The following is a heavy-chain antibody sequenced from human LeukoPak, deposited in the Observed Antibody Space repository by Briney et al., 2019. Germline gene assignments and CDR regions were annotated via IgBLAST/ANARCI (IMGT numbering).Heavy chain of an antibody. CDR2: INHSGGT. V-gene: IGHV4-34*01. CDR3: ARRTFGGVIAY. D-gene: IGHD3-16*02. Sequence: SETLSLTCAVHGGSFNGYYWSWIRQPPGKGLEWIGEINHSGGTNYSPSLKSRVTLSVDTTKNQFSLRLSSVTAVDTAVYCCARRTFGGVIAYWGQGTLVTVSS. J-gene: IGHJ4*02. CDR1: GGSFNGYY.